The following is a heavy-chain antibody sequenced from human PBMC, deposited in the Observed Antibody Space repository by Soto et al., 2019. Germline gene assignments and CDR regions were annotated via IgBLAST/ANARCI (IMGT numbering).Heavy chain of an antibody. Sequence: ASVKVSCKASGGTFSSYTISWVRQAPGQGLEWMGRIIPILGIANYAQKFQGRVTITADKSTSTAYMELSSLRSEDTAVYYCASSGDYGLTRGYYYYYMHVWGIVTMITVS. J-gene: IGHJ6*03. CDR3: ASSGDYGLTRGYYYYYMHV. CDR2: IIPILGIA. V-gene: IGHV1-69*02. CDR1: GGTFSSYT. D-gene: IGHD4-17*01.